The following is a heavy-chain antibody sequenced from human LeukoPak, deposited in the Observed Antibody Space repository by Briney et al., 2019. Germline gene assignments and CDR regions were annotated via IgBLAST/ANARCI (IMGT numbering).Heavy chain of an antibody. CDR3: ARVYLYTTGWSAAYSYFTHG. CDR1: TYISSDFG. V-gene: IGHV1-18*01. D-gene: IGHD3-16*02. CDR2: VSGDNGQT. J-gene: IGHJ6*03. Sequence: ASVNVSCKASTYISSDFGISWVRLAPGGGLEWMGWVSGDNGQTNYGHKFYGRVTMTMETSTNTASMELRGLRSDDTAIYYCARVYLYTTGWSAAYSYFTHGSSERSTVIVSS.